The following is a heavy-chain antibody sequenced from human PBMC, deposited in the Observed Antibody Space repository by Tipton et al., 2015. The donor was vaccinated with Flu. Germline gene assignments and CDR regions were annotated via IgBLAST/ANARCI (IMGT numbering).Heavy chain of an antibody. CDR1: GGSMNNYY. D-gene: IGHD1-1*01. CDR2: ISASGST. CDR3: ARDRYAGSSNYFDP. V-gene: IGHV4-4*07. J-gene: IGHJ5*02. Sequence: LRLSCTVSGGSMNNYYWSWIRQPAGKGLEWIGRISASGSTTDYNPSLKSRATMSIDTSKNQFSLNLRYVTAADTAVYYCARDRYAGSSNYFDPWGQGTLVTVSS.